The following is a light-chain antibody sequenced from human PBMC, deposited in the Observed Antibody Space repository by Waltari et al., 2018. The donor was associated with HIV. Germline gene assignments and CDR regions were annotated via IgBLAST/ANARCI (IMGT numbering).Light chain of an antibody. CDR1: QSVSNS. V-gene: IGKV3-15*01. CDR2: GAS. CDR3: QQYNSWPRT. J-gene: IGKJ1*01. Sequence: EIVMTQSPATLSVSPGGRATLSCRASQSVSNSLVWYQQRPGQAPRRLIYGASTRATGIPGRFSGSGSGTEFTLTINSLQSEDFAVYYCQQYNSWPRTFGQGTKVEIK.